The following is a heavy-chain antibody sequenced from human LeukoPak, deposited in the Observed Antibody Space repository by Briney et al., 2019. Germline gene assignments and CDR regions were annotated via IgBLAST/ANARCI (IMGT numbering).Heavy chain of an antibody. CDR2: ISSSSSYI. V-gene: IGHV3-21*01. CDR1: GFTFSSYS. D-gene: IGHD1-14*01. CDR3: ARDINTRPYYFDC. J-gene: IGHJ4*02. Sequence: GGSLRLSCAASGFTFSSYSMNWVRQAPGKGLEWVSSISSSSSYIYYADSVKGRFTISRDNAKNSLYLQMNSLRAEDTAVYYCARDINTRPYYFDCWGQGTLVTVSS.